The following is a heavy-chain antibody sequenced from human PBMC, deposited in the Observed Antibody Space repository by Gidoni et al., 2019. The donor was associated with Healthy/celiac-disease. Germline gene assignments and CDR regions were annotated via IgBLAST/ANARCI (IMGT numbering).Heavy chain of an antibody. V-gene: IGHV3-23*01. CDR3: AKGLKQWLVPVYYFDY. CDR2: ISGSGGST. CDR1: GFTFSSYA. Sequence: EVQLLESGGGLVQPGGSLRLSCAASGFTFSSYAMSWVRQAPGKGLEWVSAISGSGGSTYYADSVKGRFTISRDNSKNTLYLQMNSLRAEDTAVYYCAKGLKQWLVPVYYFDYWGQGTLVTVSS. J-gene: IGHJ4*02. D-gene: IGHD6-19*01.